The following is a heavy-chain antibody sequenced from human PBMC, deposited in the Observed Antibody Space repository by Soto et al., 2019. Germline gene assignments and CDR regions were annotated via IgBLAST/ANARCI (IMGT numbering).Heavy chain of an antibody. CDR3: ARELLWFGAYYFDY. D-gene: IGHD3-10*01. CDR2: IYYSGST. V-gene: IGHV4-39*01. J-gene: IGHJ4*02. CDR1: GGSISSSSYY. Sequence: QLQLQESGPGLVKPSETLSLTCTVSGGSISSSSYYWGWIRQPPGKGLEWIGSIYYSGSTYYNPALTSRVTISVDTSKNQFSLKLSSVTAADTAVYYCARELLWFGAYYFDYWGQGTLVTVSS.